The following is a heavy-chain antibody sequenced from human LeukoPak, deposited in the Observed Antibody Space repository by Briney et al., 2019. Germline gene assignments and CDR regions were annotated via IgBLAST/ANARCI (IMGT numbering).Heavy chain of an antibody. Sequence: SETLSLTCTVSGGSISSSSYYWGWIRQPPGKGLQWIGSVYYSGTTFYNPSLKSRVTISVDTSKNQFSLKLSSVTTADTAAYYCARVSYSSSWYYHYMDVWGKGTTVTVSS. V-gene: IGHV4-39*07. D-gene: IGHD6-13*01. CDR3: ARVSYSSSWYYHYMDV. CDR1: GGSISSSSYY. CDR2: VYYSGTT. J-gene: IGHJ6*03.